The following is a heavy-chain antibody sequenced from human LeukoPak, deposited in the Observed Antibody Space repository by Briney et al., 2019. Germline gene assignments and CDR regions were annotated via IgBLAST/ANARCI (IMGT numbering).Heavy chain of an antibody. V-gene: IGHV1-46*03. Sequence: ASVKVSCKASGYTFTSYDINWVRQAPGQGLEWMGIINPSGGSTSYAQKFQGRVTMTRDTSTSTVYMELSSLRSEDTAVYYCARTGAAVDAFDIWGQGTMVTVSS. CDR2: INPSGGST. D-gene: IGHD1-14*01. J-gene: IGHJ3*02. CDR3: ARTGAAVDAFDI. CDR1: GYTFTSYD.